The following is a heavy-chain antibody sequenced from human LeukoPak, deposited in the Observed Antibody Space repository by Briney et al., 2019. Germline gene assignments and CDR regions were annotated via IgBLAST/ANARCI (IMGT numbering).Heavy chain of an antibody. CDR1: GYTFTSYY. D-gene: IGHD3-22*01. J-gene: IGHJ4*02. Sequence: EASVKVSCKASGYTFTSYYMHWVRQAPGQGLEWTGIINPSGGSTSYAQKFQGRVTMTRDTSTSTVYMELSSLRSEDTAVYYCARTLYYYDSSGYSNFVYWGQGTLVTVSS. CDR2: INPSGGST. CDR3: ARTLYYYDSSGYSNFVY. V-gene: IGHV1-46*01.